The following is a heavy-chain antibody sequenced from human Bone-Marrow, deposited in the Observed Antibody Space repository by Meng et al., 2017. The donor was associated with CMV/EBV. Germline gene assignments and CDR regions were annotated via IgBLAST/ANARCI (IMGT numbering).Heavy chain of an antibody. D-gene: IGHD3-10*01. CDR3: ARDPLDYGLGSYSYYYYGMDV. J-gene: IGHJ6*02. CDR2: IKQDGSEK. Sequence: GGSLRLSCAASGFTFSSYWMSWVRQAPGKGLEWVANIKQDGSEKYYVDSVKGRFTISRDNAKNSLYLQMNSLRAEDTAVYYCARDPLDYGLGSYSYYYYGMDVWGQGTTVTVYS. CDR1: GFTFSSYW. V-gene: IGHV3-7*01.